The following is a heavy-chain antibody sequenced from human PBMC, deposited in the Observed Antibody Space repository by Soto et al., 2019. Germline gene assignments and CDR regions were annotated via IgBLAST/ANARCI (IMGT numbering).Heavy chain of an antibody. D-gene: IGHD3-9*01. CDR3: AKKAEKHFDWMFYADS. J-gene: IGHJ4*02. CDR2: ISGSGDST. Sequence: LRLSCATSGIIFRNYAMGWVRQAPGKGLEWVSAISGSGDSTYYADSVKGRFTISRDNSENTLYLQMNSLRVEDTAIFYCAKKAEKHFDWMFYADSWGQGTLVTVSS. CDR1: GIIFRNYA. V-gene: IGHV3-23*01.